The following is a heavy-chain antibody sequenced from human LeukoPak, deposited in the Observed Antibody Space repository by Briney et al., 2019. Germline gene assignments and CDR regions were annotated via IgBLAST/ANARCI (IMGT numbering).Heavy chain of an antibody. J-gene: IGHJ5*02. CDR2: IYTSGST. Sequence: PSETLSLTCIVSGGSINNDYWTWIRQPAGKGLEWIGRIYTSGSTNYNPSLKSRVTMSVDTSKNQFSLKLSSVTAADTAVYYCARETIAAAGPGGGSINSFDPWGQGTLVTVSS. CDR3: ARETIAAAGPGGGSINSFDP. D-gene: IGHD6-13*01. CDR1: GGSINNDY. V-gene: IGHV4-4*07.